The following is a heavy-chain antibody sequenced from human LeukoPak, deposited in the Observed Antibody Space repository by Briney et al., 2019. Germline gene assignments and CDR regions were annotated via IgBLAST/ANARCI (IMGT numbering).Heavy chain of an antibody. CDR1: GGSFSGYY. CDR2: INHSGST. J-gene: IGHJ3*02. Sequence: PLETLSLTCAVYGGSFSGYYWSWIRQPPGKGLEWIGEINHSGSTNYNPSLKSRVTISVDTSKNQFSLKLSSVTAADTAVYYCAREHSSSSVVTAISDAFDIWGQGTMVTVSS. V-gene: IGHV4-34*01. D-gene: IGHD2-21*02. CDR3: AREHSSSSVVTAISDAFDI.